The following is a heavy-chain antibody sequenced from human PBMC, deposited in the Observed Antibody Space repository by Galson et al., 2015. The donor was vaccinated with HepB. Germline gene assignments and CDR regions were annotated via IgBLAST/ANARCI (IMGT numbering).Heavy chain of an antibody. D-gene: IGHD6-19*01. Sequence: SETLSLTCTVSGGSISSSSYYWGWIRQPPGKGLEWIGSIYYSGSTYYNPSLKSRVTISVDTSKNQFSLKLSSVTAADTAVYYCARRPGAALSKNDYWGQGTLVTVSS. CDR1: GGSISSSSYY. CDR3: ARRPGAALSKNDY. V-gene: IGHV4-39*01. CDR2: IYYSGST. J-gene: IGHJ4*02.